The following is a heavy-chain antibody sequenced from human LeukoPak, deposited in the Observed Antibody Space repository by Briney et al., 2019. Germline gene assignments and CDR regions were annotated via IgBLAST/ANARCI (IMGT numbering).Heavy chain of an antibody. CDR2: IYYSGST. J-gene: IGHJ5*02. V-gene: IGHV4-39*07. CDR1: GGSISSSSYY. D-gene: IGHD3-10*01. Sequence: SETLSLTCTVSGGSISSSSYYWGWIRQPPGKGLEWIGSIYYSGSTYYNPSLKSRGTISVDTSKNQFSLKLSSVTAADTAVYYCARLDRRRESTYYYGSGKYRTIMFDPWGQGTLVTVSS. CDR3: ARLDRRRESTYYYGSGKYRTIMFDP.